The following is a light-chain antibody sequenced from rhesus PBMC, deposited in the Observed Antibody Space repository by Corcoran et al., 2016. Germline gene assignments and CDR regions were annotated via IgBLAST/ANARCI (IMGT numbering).Light chain of an antibody. CDR1: ENVNNF. CDR3: QHSYGTPLT. V-gene: IGKV1-74*01. CDR2: EAF. J-gene: IGKJ1*01. Sequence: DIQMTQSPSSLSASVGDRVTITCRASENVNNFLNWYQQKPCKAPNLLIYEAFPLQSGVPSRFSGSGSWTYYIFTISSLQPEDVAVYYCQHSYGTPLTFGQGTKVEIK.